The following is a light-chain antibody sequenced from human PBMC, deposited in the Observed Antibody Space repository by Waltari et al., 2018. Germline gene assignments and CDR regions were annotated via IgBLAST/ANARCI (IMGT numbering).Light chain of an antibody. CDR1: SSDIGGYDY. J-gene: IGLJ2*01. V-gene: IGLV2-8*01. Sequence: QSALTQPPSASGSPGQSVTISCTGTSSDIGGYDYVSWYQQHPGKAPKLMIYEVTKRPSGVPGRFSGSKSGDMASLTVSGLQAEDEADYYCSSYAGSNNFVVFGGGTKVTVL. CDR3: SSYAGSNNFVV. CDR2: EVT.